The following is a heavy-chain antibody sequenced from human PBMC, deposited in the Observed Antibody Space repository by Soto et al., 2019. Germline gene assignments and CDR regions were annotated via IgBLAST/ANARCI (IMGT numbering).Heavy chain of an antibody. CDR2: IYSDDSDT. CDR3: SRHYNRVDF. J-gene: IGHJ4*02. CDR1: GYSFTSDW. D-gene: IGHD1-1*01. Sequence: GESLKISCKDSGYSFTSDWIGWVRQMPGKGLEWMGVIYSDDSDTRYSPSFQGQVTISVDKSINTAYLQWSSLKASDTAMYYCSRHYNRVDFWGQGTLVTVSS. V-gene: IGHV5-51*01.